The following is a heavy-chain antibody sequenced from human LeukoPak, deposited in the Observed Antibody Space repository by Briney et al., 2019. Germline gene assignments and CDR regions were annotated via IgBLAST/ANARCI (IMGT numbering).Heavy chain of an antibody. J-gene: IGHJ4*02. CDR3: ARVGYCSGDRCYLHFDY. V-gene: IGHV1-2*02. Sequence: GASVKVSCKTSGYTFTGYYIQWVRQAPGQGLEWMGWIAPNSGGANYAQKFQGRVTMTRDTSITTVYMELNRLTSDDTALYYCARVGYCSGDRCYLHFDYWGQGTLVTVSS. D-gene: IGHD2-15*01. CDR2: IAPNSGGA. CDR1: GYTFTGYY.